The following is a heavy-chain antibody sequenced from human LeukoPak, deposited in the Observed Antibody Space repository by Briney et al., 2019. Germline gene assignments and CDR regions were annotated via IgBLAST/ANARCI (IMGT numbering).Heavy chain of an antibody. J-gene: IGHJ4*02. CDR2: IDWDDDK. CDR1: GVSLSRSGMR. CDR3: ARTRIAARSYYFDY. D-gene: IGHD6-6*01. Sequence: SGPALVKPTATLTLTCTFSGVSLSRSGMRVNWIRQPPGKALVWLARIDWDDDKSSSTSLKTRLTISKDTSKIQVVLTMSNMDPVDTATYYCARTRIAARSYYFDYWGQGTLVTVSS. V-gene: IGHV2-70*04.